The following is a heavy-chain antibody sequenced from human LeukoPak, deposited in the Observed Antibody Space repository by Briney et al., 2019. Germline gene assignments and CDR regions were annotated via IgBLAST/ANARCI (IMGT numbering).Heavy chain of an antibody. Sequence: ASVKVSCKASGYTFTSYGISWVRQAPGQGLEWMGWISAYNGNTNYAQKLQGRVTMTTDTSTSTAYMELRSLRSDDTAVYYCARDAPYYYDSRHAFDIWGQGTMVTVSS. CDR3: ARDAPYYYDSRHAFDI. J-gene: IGHJ3*02. D-gene: IGHD3-22*01. CDR1: GYTFTSYG. V-gene: IGHV1-18*01. CDR2: ISAYNGNT.